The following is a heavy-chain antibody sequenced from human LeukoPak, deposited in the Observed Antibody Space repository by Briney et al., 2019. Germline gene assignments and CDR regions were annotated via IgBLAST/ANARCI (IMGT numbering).Heavy chain of an antibody. CDR3: ARGIWGYSSGPNDY. V-gene: IGHV4-59*01. CDR2: IYYSGST. D-gene: IGHD6-19*01. J-gene: IGHJ4*02. Sequence: SETLSLTCTVSGGSISSYYWSWIRQPPGKGLEWIGYIYYSGSTNYNPSLKSRVTISVDTFKNQFSLKLSSVTAADTAVYYCARGIWGYSSGPNDYWGQGTLVTVSS. CDR1: GGSISSYY.